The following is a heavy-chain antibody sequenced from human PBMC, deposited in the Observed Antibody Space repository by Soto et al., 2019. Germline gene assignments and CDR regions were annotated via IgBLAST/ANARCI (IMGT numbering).Heavy chain of an antibody. D-gene: IGHD3-3*01. Sequence: QVQLVQSGAEVKQPGASVKVSCTASGYTFINYGISWVRQAPGQGLEWMGWISAYNGNTNYAQKLQGRVTMTTDTSTSTADMELRSLRSDDTAVYYCARDVRATYDFWSVDWFDPWGQGTLVTVSS. CDR1: GYTFINYG. CDR2: ISAYNGNT. V-gene: IGHV1-18*01. CDR3: ARDVRATYDFWSVDWFDP. J-gene: IGHJ5*02.